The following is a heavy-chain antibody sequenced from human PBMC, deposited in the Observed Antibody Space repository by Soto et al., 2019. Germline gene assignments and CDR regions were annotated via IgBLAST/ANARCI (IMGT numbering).Heavy chain of an antibody. CDR3: AIGGGRWLVNTPYDFAY. V-gene: IGHV1-46*01. CDR1: GYTFINFY. CDR2: INPNGGST. D-gene: IGHD6-19*01. J-gene: IGHJ4*02. Sequence: QVQLVQSGAEVKKPGASVKVSCKASGYTFINFYMHWVRQATGQGLEWMGIINPNGGSTNYAQKLQDRGTMTRDASTSTVYMQLSSLTSEDTAVYYCAIGGGRWLVNTPYDFAYWGQGTLVTVSS.